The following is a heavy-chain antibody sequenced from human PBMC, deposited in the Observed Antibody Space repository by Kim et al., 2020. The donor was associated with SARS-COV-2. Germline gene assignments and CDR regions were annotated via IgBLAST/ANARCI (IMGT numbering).Heavy chain of an antibody. V-gene: IGHV1-3*01. Sequence: ASVKVSCKTSGYTFTKYAVHWVRQAPGQTLEWMGWINAGNDNTKYSQNFQGRVTITRDASASTVYMELSSLRYEDAAVYYCARGIWSRGGWYHLDCWGQG. CDR2: INAGNDNT. D-gene: IGHD3-3*01. CDR1: GYTFTKYA. CDR3: ARGIWSRGGWYHLDC. J-gene: IGHJ4*02.